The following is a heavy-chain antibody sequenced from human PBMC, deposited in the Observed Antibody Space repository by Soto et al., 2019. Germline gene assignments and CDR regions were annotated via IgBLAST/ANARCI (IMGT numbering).Heavy chain of an antibody. J-gene: IGHJ5*02. D-gene: IGHD2-2*01. Sequence: EMQLVESGGGLVQPGGSLRLSCAASGFTFSDHYMDWVRQAPGKGLEWVGRIRNKANSYSTEYAASVKGRFTISRDDSKNSLYLQMNSLRTEDTAVYYCARVPLVAGAAASQGWFDPWGQGTLVTVSS. V-gene: IGHV3-72*01. CDR3: ARVPLVAGAAASQGWFDP. CDR2: IRNKANSYST. CDR1: GFTFSDHY.